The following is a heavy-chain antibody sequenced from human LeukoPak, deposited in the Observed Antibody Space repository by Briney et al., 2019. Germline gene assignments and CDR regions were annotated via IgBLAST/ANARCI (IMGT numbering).Heavy chain of an antibody. CDR1: GFTFSTNL. V-gene: IGHV3-30*04. Sequence: GGSLRLSCAASGFTFSTNLIHWVRQAPGKGLEWVALISYAGTNEYYADSVEGRFTISRDNSKNTLYLQMSSLRAEDTAVYYCARGSENYYYMDAWGKGTTVTVSS. D-gene: IGHD1-14*01. CDR3: ARGSENYYYMDA. CDR2: ISYAGTNE. J-gene: IGHJ6*03.